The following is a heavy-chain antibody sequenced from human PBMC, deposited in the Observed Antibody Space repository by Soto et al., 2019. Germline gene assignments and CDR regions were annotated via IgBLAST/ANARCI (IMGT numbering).Heavy chain of an antibody. Sequence: PGGSLRLSCAASGFTFSVYDMNWVRQAPGKGLEWVSGIVGSGASTNYADSVKGRFTISRDNSKNTLYLHMNGLRAEDTATYYCAKLPSSGFYYFDYWGQGTPLTVSS. J-gene: IGHJ4*02. CDR3: AKLPSSGFYYFDY. CDR2: IVGSGAST. D-gene: IGHD3-22*01. V-gene: IGHV3-23*01. CDR1: GFTFSVYD.